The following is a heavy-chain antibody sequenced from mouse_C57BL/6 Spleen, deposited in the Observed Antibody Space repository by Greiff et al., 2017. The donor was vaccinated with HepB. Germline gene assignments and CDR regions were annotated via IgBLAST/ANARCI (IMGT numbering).Heavy chain of an antibody. J-gene: IGHJ3*01. CDR3: ARETAQAFAY. CDR1: GFTFSSYA. D-gene: IGHD3-2*02. V-gene: IGHV5-4*01. Sequence: EVQLMESGGGLVKPGGSLKLSCAASGFTFSSYAMSWVRQTPEKRLEWVATISDGGSYTYYPDNVKGRFTISRDNAKNNLYLQMSHLKSEDTAMYYCARETAQAFAYWGQGTLVTVSA. CDR2: ISDGGSYT.